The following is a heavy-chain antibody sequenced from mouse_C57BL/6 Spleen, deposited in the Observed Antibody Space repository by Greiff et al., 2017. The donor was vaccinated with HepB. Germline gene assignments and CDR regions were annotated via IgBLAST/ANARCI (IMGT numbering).Heavy chain of an antibody. D-gene: IGHD1-1*01. V-gene: IGHV1-82*01. Sequence: QVQLKESGPELVKPGASVKISCKASGYAFSSSWMNWVKQRPGKGLEWIGRIYPGDGDTNYNGKFKGKATLTADKSSSTAYMQLSSLTSEDSAVYFCARIGYYGSSYWYFDVWGTGTTVTVSS. CDR3: ARIGYYGSSYWYFDV. CDR1: GYAFSSSW. CDR2: IYPGDGDT. J-gene: IGHJ1*03.